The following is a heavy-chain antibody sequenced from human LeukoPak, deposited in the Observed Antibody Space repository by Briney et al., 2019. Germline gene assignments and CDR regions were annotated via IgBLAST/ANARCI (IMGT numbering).Heavy chain of an antibody. J-gene: IGHJ6*02. Sequence: GGSLRLSCAASGFTFDDYAMHWVRQAPGKGLEWVSDISWNSGSIGYADSVKGRFTISRDNAKNSLYLQMNSLRAEDTALYYCAKAETTSGVYYCGMDVWGQGTTVTVSS. CDR1: GFTFDDYA. D-gene: IGHD1-14*01. V-gene: IGHV3-9*01. CDR3: AKAETTSGVYYCGMDV. CDR2: ISWNSGSI.